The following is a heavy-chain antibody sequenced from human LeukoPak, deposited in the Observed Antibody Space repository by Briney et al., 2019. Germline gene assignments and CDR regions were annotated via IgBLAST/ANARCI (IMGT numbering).Heavy chain of an antibody. CDR2: ISSSSSYI. D-gene: IGHD3-10*01. J-gene: IGHJ4*02. CDR1: GFTFSSYS. CDR3: AGSSHLGFVQLFGALDH. Sequence: GSLRLSCAASGFTFSSYSMNWVRQAPGKGLEWVSSISSSSSYIYYADSVKGRFTLSRDNAKNSLYLQMNSLKAEDTAVYYCAGSSHLGFVQLFGALDHWGQGPLVTVSS. V-gene: IGHV3-21*04.